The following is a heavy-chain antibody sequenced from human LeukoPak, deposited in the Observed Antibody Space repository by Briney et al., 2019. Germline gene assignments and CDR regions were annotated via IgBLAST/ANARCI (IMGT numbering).Heavy chain of an antibody. V-gene: IGHV3-48*04. CDR1: GFIFSSYS. Sequence: GGSLRLSCAASGFIFSSYSINWVRQAPGKGLEWVSYISSSGYTIYYADSVKGRFTISRDNAKNSLYLQMNSLRAEDTAVYYCARGQRIAVAGTAWLDPWGQGTLVTVSS. J-gene: IGHJ5*02. D-gene: IGHD6-19*01. CDR3: ARGQRIAVAGTAWLDP. CDR2: ISSSGYTI.